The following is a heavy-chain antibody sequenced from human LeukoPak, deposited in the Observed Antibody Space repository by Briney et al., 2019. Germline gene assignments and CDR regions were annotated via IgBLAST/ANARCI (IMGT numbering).Heavy chain of an antibody. J-gene: IGHJ4*02. V-gene: IGHV4-30-4*02. Sequence: PSETLSLTCTVSGASISSGDYYWSWIRQPPGKGLEWIGNIYYSGSTYYNPSLPSLKSRLTISVDTSKNQFSLKLSSVTAADTAVYYCARVWRSSGTQRTHEGFDYWGQGTLVTVSS. CDR2: IYYSGST. CDR3: ARVWRSSGTQRTHEGFDY. CDR1: GASISSGDYY. D-gene: IGHD3-10*01.